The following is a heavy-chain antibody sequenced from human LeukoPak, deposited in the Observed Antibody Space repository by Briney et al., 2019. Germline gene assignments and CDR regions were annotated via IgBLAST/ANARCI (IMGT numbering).Heavy chain of an antibody. J-gene: IGHJ4*02. Sequence: PGGSLRLSCAASGFTFSSFPMHWVRQAPGKGLEYVSAISSTGETSYYANSVKDRFTISRDNSKNTLYLQMGSLRAEDMAVYYCARVMSGSGSKYFDYWGQGTLVTVSS. V-gene: IGHV3-64*01. CDR3: ARVMSGSGSKYFDY. CDR2: ISSTGETS. D-gene: IGHD3-10*01. CDR1: GFTFSSFP.